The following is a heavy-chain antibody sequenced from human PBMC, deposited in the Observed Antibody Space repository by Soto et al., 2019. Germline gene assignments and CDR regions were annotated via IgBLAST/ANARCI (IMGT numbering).Heavy chain of an antibody. CDR3: ASAPRYCSGSYYSMVGPLSYFDY. J-gene: IGHJ4*02. D-gene: IGHD3-10*01. CDR2: IYYSGST. Sequence: SETLSLTCTVSGGSISSYYWSWIRQPPGKGLEWIGYIYYSGSTNYNPSLKSRVNISVDTSKNQFSLKMSSVTAADTAVYYCASAPRYCSGSYYSMVGPLSYFDYWGQGTLVTVSS. V-gene: IGHV4-59*01. CDR1: GGSISSYY.